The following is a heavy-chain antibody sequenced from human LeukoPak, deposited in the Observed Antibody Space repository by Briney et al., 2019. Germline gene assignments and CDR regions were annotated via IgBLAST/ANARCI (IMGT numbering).Heavy chain of an antibody. CDR3: ATNAGPAALDAIDI. CDR1: GGSINRHY. V-gene: IGHV4-59*08. J-gene: IGHJ3*02. CDR2: ISYRGST. Sequence: SETLSLTCTVSGGSINRHYWSWIRQTPGKGLEWIGYISYRGSTNYNPSLKSRVTISVDPSNNQFSLGLSSVTAADTAVYYCATNAGPAALDAIDIWGQGTRVTVSS. D-gene: IGHD2-2*01.